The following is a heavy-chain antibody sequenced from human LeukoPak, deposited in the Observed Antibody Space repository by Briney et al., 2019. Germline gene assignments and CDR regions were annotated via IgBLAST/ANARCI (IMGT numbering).Heavy chain of an antibody. CDR2: VFYSENT. D-gene: IGHD3-9*01. V-gene: IGHV4-39*07. CDR1: GASISSIINY. CDR3: ASGPWLTPFDY. J-gene: IGHJ4*02. Sequence: SETLSLTCTVSGASISSIINYWGWIRQPPGKGLEWIGSVFYSENTYYNPSLKSRVTISVDTSKNQFSLNLNSVTAADTAVYFCASGPWLTPFDYWGQGTLVPVSS.